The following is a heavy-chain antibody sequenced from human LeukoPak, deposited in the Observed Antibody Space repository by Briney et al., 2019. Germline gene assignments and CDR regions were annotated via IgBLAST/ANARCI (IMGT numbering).Heavy chain of an antibody. J-gene: IGHJ4*02. CDR2: IYHSGST. CDR1: GGSISSSNW. Sequence: PSGTLSLTCAVSGGSISSSNWWSWVRQPPGKGLEWIGEIYHSGSTNYNPSLKSRVTISVDKSKNQFSLKLSSVTAADTAVYYCARGPVLDHQAVAGPYYFDYWGQGTLVTVSS. V-gene: IGHV4-4*02. D-gene: IGHD6-19*01. CDR3: ARGPVLDHQAVAGPYYFDY.